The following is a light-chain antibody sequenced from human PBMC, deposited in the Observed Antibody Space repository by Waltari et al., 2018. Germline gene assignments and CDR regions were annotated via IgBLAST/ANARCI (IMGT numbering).Light chain of an antibody. J-gene: IGLJ3*02. CDR2: ANY. Sequence: QSVLTQSPPTSGTPGQSVPISCSGSTSIIGTNTVPWYQLLPGTAPKTVIFANYRGPSGVPDRFTASKSGTSASLVISGLQSEDEADYFCATWDDSLSGRVFGGGTKVTVL. CDR3: ATWDDSLSGRV. V-gene: IGLV1-44*01. CDR1: TSIIGTNT.